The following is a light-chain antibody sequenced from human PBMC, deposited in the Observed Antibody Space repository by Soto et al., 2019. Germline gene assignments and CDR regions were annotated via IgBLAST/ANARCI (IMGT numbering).Light chain of an antibody. V-gene: IGKV1-9*01. CDR1: QGINKF. CDR3: QQLTNFRFT. CDR2: GAS. J-gene: IGKJ2*01. Sequence: IPLTQSPSSLSASVGDRVTITCRASQGINKFLAWYQQRPGKAPQLLVYGASTLQSGVPSRFSGSGSGTDFTLTISSLQPEDFATYSCQQLTNFRFTFGQGTKLDIK.